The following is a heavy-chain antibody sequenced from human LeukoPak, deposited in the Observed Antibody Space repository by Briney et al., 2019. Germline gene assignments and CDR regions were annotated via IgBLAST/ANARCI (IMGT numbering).Heavy chain of an antibody. D-gene: IGHD1-7*01. CDR2: ISSSSSYI. J-gene: IGHJ4*02. CDR3: ASLTGTTYDFDY. Sequence: PGGSLRLYCAASRFTFSNYSMNWLHQAPGKRLKWVSSISSSSSYIYYADSVKGRFTISRDNAKNSLYLQMNSLRAEDTAVYYCASLTGTTYDFDYWGQGTLVTVSS. CDR1: RFTFSNYS. V-gene: IGHV3-21*01.